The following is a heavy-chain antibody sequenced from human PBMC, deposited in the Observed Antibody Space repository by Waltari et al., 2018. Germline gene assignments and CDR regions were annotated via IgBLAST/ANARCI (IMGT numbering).Heavy chain of an antibody. D-gene: IGHD2-2*01. CDR1: GDSISSTRYN. CDR2: IYYFQYSGRT. J-gene: IGHJ4*02. Sequence: QLQLQESGPGLVKPSETLSLSCTVSGDSISSTRYNWGWIRQPPGKGLEWIGSIYYFQYSGRTYYNPSLKSRVTISVDTSKNQFSLKLNSVTAADTAVYYCVRDLHYCSRNNCYFDYWGQGTLVTVSS. V-gene: IGHV4-39*07. CDR3: VRDLHYCSRNNCYFDY.